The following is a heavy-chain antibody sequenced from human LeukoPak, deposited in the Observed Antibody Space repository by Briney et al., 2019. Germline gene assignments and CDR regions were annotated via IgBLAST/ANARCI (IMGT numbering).Heavy chain of an antibody. V-gene: IGHV1-2*02. Sequence: GASVKVSCEASGYTFTGYYMHWVRQAPGQGLEWMGWINPNSGGTNYAQKFQGRVTMTRDTSISTAYMELSRLRSDDTAVYYCARDGYCSGGSCRYYYYYGMDVWGQGTTVTVSS. CDR2: INPNSGGT. J-gene: IGHJ6*02. CDR3: ARDGYCSGGSCRYYYYYGMDV. CDR1: GYTFTGYY. D-gene: IGHD2-15*01.